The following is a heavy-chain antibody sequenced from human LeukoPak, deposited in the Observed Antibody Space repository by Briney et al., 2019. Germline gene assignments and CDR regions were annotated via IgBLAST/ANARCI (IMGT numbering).Heavy chain of an antibody. Sequence: GGSLRLSCAASGFTFSDYAMHWVRQAPGKGLEWVSEILYDGSNKNYADSVKGRFTISRDNSKNTLYLQMNSLRAEDTAVYYCARDGGPAYYDFWSGYYPIDYWGQGTLVTVSS. D-gene: IGHD3-3*01. CDR3: ARDGGPAYYDFWSGYYPIDY. CDR2: ILYDGSNK. J-gene: IGHJ4*02. V-gene: IGHV3-30*03. CDR1: GFTFSDYA.